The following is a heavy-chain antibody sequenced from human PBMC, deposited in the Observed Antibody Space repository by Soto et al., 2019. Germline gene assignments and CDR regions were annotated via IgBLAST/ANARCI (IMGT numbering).Heavy chain of an antibody. V-gene: IGHV1-2*04. J-gene: IGHJ6*02. CDR3: ARDRRGGWYNCNYGYGMDV. CDR2: INPNSGGT. Sequence: QVQLVQSGAEVKKPGASVKVSCKASGYTFTGYYKHWVRQAPGQGLEWMGWINPNSGGTNYAQKFQGWVTMTRDTSISTAYMELSRLRSDDTAVYYCARDRRGGWYNCNYGYGMDVWGQGTTVTVSS. CDR1: GYTFTGYY. D-gene: IGHD1-7*01.